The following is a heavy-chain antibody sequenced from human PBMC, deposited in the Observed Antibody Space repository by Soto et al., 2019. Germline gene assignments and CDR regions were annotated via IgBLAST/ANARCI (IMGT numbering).Heavy chain of an antibody. Sequence: GSGPTLVNPAETLTLTCTISGFSLSDIRLGVSWIRQPPGKALEWLAHIFANDETTYSTSLKTRLTISKDTSKSQVFLTMTNLDPEDTGTYYCARMRDSGPYFGLFHSWGQGAMVTVST. CDR2: IFANDET. J-gene: IGHJ4*02. D-gene: IGHD1-26*01. CDR3: ARMRDSGPYFGLFHS. CDR1: GFSLSDIRLG. V-gene: IGHV2-26*03.